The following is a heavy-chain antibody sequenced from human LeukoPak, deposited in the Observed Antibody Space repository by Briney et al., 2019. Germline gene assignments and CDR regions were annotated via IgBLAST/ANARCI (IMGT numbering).Heavy chain of an antibody. CDR1: GGSFSGYY. Sequence: PSETLSLTCAVYGGSFSGYYWSWIRQPPGKGLEWVGEINHSGSTDYNPSLKSRVTISVDTSKNQFSLKLSPVTAADTAVYYCARGGAATSGKDIVVVVAVPGAFDIWGQGTMVTVSS. CDR3: ARGGAATSGKDIVVVVAVPGAFDI. J-gene: IGHJ3*02. CDR2: INHSGST. D-gene: IGHD2-15*01. V-gene: IGHV4-34*01.